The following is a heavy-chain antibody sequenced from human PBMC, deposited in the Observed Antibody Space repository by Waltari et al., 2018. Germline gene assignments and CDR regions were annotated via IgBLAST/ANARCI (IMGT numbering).Heavy chain of an antibody. CDR2: ISPNSGGT. CDR3: ARDLKPYNWYFDL. CDR1: GYTFIANY. V-gene: IGHV1-2*02. Sequence: QVQLVQSGAEVKKPGASVKVSCKASGYTFIANYIHWGRQAPGQGLEWMGWISPNSGGTEYAQHFQGRVTMTRDTSISTAYMELYRLRSDDTAVYYCARDLKPYNWYFDLWGRGTLVTVSS. J-gene: IGHJ2*01. D-gene: IGHD3-10*01.